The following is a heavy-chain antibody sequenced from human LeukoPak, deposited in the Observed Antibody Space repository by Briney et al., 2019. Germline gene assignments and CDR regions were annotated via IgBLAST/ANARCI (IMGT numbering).Heavy chain of an antibody. D-gene: IGHD5-12*01. CDR3: ASVDLHATGAWVDY. CDR2: ITNSGTYI. CDR1: GFTFSRYT. Sequence: PGGSLTLSCAASGFTFSRYTMNWVRQAPGKGLAWVSSITNSGTYIYYADSVKGRFTISRDNAKNSLYLQMYSLRAEDTAVYYCASVDLHATGAWVDYWGQGTLVTVSS. J-gene: IGHJ4*02. V-gene: IGHV3-21*01.